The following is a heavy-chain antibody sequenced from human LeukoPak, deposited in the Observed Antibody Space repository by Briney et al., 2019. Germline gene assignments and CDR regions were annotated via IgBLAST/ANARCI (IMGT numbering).Heavy chain of an antibody. D-gene: IGHD6-6*01. CDR2: ISSSSSYI. Sequence: GGSLRLSCAASGFTFSSYSMNWVRQAPGKGLEWVSSISSSSSYIYYADSVKGRSTISRDNAKNSLYLQMNSRRAEDTAVYYCARVKKLIGAFDIWGQGTMVTVSS. J-gene: IGHJ3*02. V-gene: IGHV3-21*01. CDR1: GFTFSSYS. CDR3: ARVKKLIGAFDI.